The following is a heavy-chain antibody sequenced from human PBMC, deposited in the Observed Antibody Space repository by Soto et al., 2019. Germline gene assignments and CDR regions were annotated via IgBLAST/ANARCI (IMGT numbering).Heavy chain of an antibody. Sequence: EVQLVESGGGLVKPGGSLRLSCAASGFTFSSYSMNWVRQAPGKGLEWVSSISSSSSYIYYADSVKGRFTISRDNAKNSLYLQMNSLRAEDTAVYYCARDPEYYDFWSGYYTPNTYYYYGMDVWGQGTTVTVSS. CDR1: GFTFSSYS. J-gene: IGHJ6*02. CDR2: ISSSSSYI. V-gene: IGHV3-21*01. D-gene: IGHD3-3*01. CDR3: ARDPEYYDFWSGYYTPNTYYYYGMDV.